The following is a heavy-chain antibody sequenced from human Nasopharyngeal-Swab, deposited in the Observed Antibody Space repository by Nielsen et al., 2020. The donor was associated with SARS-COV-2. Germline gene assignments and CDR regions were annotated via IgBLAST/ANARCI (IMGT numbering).Heavy chain of an antibody. CDR3: ARDGEMAAFDI. J-gene: IGHJ3*02. Sequence: PGKGLEWIGYIYYSGSTNYNPSLKSRVTISVDTSKNQFSLKLSSVTAADTAVYYCARDGEMAAFDIWGQGTMVTV. D-gene: IGHD5-24*01. V-gene: IGHV4-59*13. CDR2: IYYSGST.